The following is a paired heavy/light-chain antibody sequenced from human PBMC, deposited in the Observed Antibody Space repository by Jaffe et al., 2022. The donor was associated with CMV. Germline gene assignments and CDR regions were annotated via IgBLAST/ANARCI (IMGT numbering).Light chain of an antibody. CDR1: QSVLYSSNNKNY. V-gene: IGKV4-1*01. J-gene: IGKJ2*03. CDR2: WAS. CDR3: QQYYSTPYS. Sequence: DTVMTQSPDSLAVSLGERATINCKSSQSVLYSSNNKNYLGWYQQKPGQPPKLLIYWASTREYGVPDRFSGSGSGTDFTLTISSLQAEDVAVYYCQQYYSTPYSFGQGTKLEIK.
Heavy chain of an antibody. CDR2: INTDGRTT. CDR1: GFTFSDYW. J-gene: IGHJ4*02. Sequence: EVHLVESGGGLVQPGGSLRLSCVASGFTFSDYWMHWVRQAPGKGLEWVSRINTDGRTTSYADSVKGRCTISRDNAKNTVYMEMNSLRAEDTAVYYCARDFLHRGWGQGTLVTVSS. CDR3: ARDFLHRG. V-gene: IGHV3-74*01.